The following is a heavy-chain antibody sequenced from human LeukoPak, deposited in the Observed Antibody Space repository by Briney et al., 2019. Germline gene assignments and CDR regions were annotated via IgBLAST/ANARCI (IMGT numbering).Heavy chain of an antibody. V-gene: IGHV1-2*02. CDR1: GYTFTGYY. J-gene: IGHJ4*02. Sequence: VASVKVSCKASGYTFTGYYMHWVRQAPGQGLEWMGWINPNSGGTNYAQKFQGRVTMTRDTSISTAYMELSRLRSDDTAVYYCAREIDYYDSREFDYWGQGTLVTVSS. CDR2: INPNSGGT. CDR3: AREIDYYDSREFDY. D-gene: IGHD3-22*01.